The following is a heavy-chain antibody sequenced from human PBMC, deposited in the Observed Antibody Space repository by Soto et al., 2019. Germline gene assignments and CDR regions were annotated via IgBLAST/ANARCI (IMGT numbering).Heavy chain of an antibody. CDR3: ARMGGSFLDS. Sequence: QVQLVQSGAEVKKPGSSVKVSSKASGGTFSSYAITWVRQAPGQGLDWMGEIIPIFGATNFAQKFQGRVTITADKSTTTAYMELSSLTSEDTAVYYCARMGGSFLDSWGQGTLVTVSS. J-gene: IGHJ5*01. D-gene: IGHD1-26*01. CDR2: IIPIFGAT. CDR1: GGTFSSYA. V-gene: IGHV1-69*06.